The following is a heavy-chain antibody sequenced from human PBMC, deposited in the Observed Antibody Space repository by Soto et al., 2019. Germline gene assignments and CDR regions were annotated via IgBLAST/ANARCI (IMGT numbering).Heavy chain of an antibody. J-gene: IGHJ3*02. CDR1: GFTFSSYS. V-gene: IGHV3-48*04. CDR2: ISSSSSTI. CDR3: VRDSGKVVRAAFDI. D-gene: IGHD3-10*01. Sequence: GGSLRLSCAASGFTFSSYSMNWVRQAPGKGLEWVSYISSSSSTIYYADSVKGRFTISRDNAKNSLYLQMNSLRAEDTAVYSCVRDSGKVVRAAFDIWGQGTMVTVSS.